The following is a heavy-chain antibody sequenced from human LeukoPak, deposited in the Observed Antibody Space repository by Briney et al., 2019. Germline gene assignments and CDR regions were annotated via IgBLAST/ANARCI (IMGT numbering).Heavy chain of an antibody. Sequence: GGSLRLSWAASGFTFSSYGMHWVRQAPGKGLEWVAFIRYDGSNKYYADSVKGRFTISRDNSRNTLYLQMNSLRAEDTAVYYCARYLRGPDAFDIWGQGTMVTVSS. V-gene: IGHV3-30*02. CDR3: ARYLRGPDAFDI. CDR2: IRYDGSNK. D-gene: IGHD2-15*01. J-gene: IGHJ3*02. CDR1: GFTFSSYG.